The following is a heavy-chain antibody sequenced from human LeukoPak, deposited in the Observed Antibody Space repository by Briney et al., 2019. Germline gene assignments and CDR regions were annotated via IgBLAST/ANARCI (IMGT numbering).Heavy chain of an antibody. CDR1: GGSFSGYY. V-gene: IGHV4-34*01. CDR3: ASNRQSPRRDGYNS. J-gene: IGHJ4*02. CDR2: INHSGST. Sequence: SETLSLTCAVYGGSFSGYYWSWIRQPPGKGLEWIGEINHSGSTNYNPSLKSRVTISVDTSKNQFSLKLSSVTAADTAVYYCASNRQSPRRDGYNSWGQGTLVTVSS. D-gene: IGHD5-24*01.